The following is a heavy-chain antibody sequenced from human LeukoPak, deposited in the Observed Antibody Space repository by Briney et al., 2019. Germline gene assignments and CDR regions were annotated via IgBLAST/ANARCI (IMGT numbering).Heavy chain of an antibody. CDR3: ARDLGPFITMVRGVIGWFDP. J-gene: IGHJ5*02. CDR1: GYTFTSYD. V-gene: IGHV1-8*01. D-gene: IGHD3-10*01. CDR2: MNPNSGNT. Sequence: ASVKVSCKASGYTFTSYDINWVRQATGQGLEWMGWMNPNSGNTGYAQKLQGRVTMTTDTSTSTAYMELRSLRSDDTAVYYCARDLGPFITMVRGVIGWFDPWGQGTLVTVSS.